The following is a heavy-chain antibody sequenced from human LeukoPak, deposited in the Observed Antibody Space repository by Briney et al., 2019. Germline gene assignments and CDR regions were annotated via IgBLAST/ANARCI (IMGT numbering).Heavy chain of an antibody. J-gene: IGHJ4*02. V-gene: IGHV4-39*01. CDR2: TYYSGST. CDR1: DGSISSSSYY. D-gene: IGHD5-18*01. Sequence: SETLSLTCTVSDGSISSSSYYWGWIRQPPGKGLEWIGSTYYSGSTYYNPSLKSRVTISVDTSKNQFSLKLSSVTAADTAVYYCARLLLYSYGVAYFDYWGQGTLVTVSS. CDR3: ARLLLYSYGVAYFDY.